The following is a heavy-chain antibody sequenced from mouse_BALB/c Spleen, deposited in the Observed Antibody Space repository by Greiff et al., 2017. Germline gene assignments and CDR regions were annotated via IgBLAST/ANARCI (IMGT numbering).Heavy chain of an antibody. CDR1: GYTFTDYA. V-gene: IGHV1S137*01. Sequence: QVKLQQSGAELVRPGVSVKISCKGSGYTFTDYAMHWVKQSHAKSLEWIGVISTYYGDASYNQKFKGKATMTVDKSSSTAYMELARLTSEDSAIYYCARRGIYGNYWYFDVWGAGTTVTVSS. CDR3: ARRGIYGNYWYFDV. J-gene: IGHJ1*01. CDR2: ISTYYGDA. D-gene: IGHD2-1*01.